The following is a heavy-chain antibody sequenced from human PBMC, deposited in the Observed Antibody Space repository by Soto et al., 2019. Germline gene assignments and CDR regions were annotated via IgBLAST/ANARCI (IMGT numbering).Heavy chain of an antibody. D-gene: IGHD2-2*01. Sequence: PGGSLILSCAASEFTFGSYCMHRVRQAQDKGVEWVAVISYDGSNKYYADSVKGRFTISRDNSKNTLYLQLNSLRAEDTAVYYCAKDRAMCSSTSCRFPYFDYWGQGTLVTVSS. V-gene: IGHV3-30*18. CDR1: EFTFGSYC. CDR2: ISYDGSNK. CDR3: AKDRAMCSSTSCRFPYFDY. J-gene: IGHJ4*02.